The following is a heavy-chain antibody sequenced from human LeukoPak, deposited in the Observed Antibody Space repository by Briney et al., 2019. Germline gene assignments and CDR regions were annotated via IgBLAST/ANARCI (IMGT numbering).Heavy chain of an antibody. CDR2: IYYSGST. CDR1: CGSISSYY. CDR3: ARDNWNYGSSMDV. Sequence: SETLSLTCTVSCGSISSYYWSWIRQPPGKGLEWIGYIYYSGSTNYNPSLKSRVTISVDTSKNQFSLKLSSVTAADTAVYYCARDNWNYGSSMDVWGQGTTVTVSS. V-gene: IGHV4-59*01. D-gene: IGHD1-7*01. J-gene: IGHJ6*02.